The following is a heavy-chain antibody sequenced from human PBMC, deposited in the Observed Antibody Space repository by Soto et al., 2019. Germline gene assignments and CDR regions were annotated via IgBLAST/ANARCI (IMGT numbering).Heavy chain of an antibody. J-gene: IGHJ4*02. CDR2: IGGSGDNT. Sequence: LRLSCKASGFSFSDYAMTWVRQAPGKGLEWVSVIGGSGDNTFYAASVKGRFAISRDNSKNVLYLQMNSLRAEDTAVYYCAKFGMATTKRSPPYYIDYWGQGALVTVSS. CDR3: AKFGMATTKRSPPYYIDY. D-gene: IGHD1-1*01. CDR1: GFSFSDYA. V-gene: IGHV3-23*01.